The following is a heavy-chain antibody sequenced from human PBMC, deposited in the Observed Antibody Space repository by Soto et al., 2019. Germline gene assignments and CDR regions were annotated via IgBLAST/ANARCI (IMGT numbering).Heavy chain of an antibody. CDR3: AREGYCSGGSCRANEYFQH. CDR2: INPSGGST. V-gene: IGHV1-46*03. J-gene: IGHJ1*01. CDR1: GYTFTSYY. Sequence: ASVKVACKASGYTFTSYYMHWVRQAPGQGLEWMGIINPSGGSTSYAQKFQGRVTMTRDTSTSTVYMELSSLRSEDTAVYYCAREGYCSGGSCRANEYFQHWGQGTLVTVS. D-gene: IGHD2-15*01.